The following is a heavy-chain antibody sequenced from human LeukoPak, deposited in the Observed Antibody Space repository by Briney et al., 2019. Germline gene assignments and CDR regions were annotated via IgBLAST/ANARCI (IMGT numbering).Heavy chain of an antibody. J-gene: IGHJ4*02. CDR2: IYHSGSP. V-gene: IGHV4-4*02. Sequence: SETLSLTCAVSGGSISSNNWWGWVRQPPGKGLEWIGEIYHSGSPNYNPSLKSRVTISVDKSRNHFSLNLSSVTAADTAVYYCARLVGPYSSGLYYYYFDYWGQGTLVTVSS. D-gene: IGHD3-22*01. CDR1: GGSISSNNW. CDR3: ARLVGPYSSGLYYYYFDY.